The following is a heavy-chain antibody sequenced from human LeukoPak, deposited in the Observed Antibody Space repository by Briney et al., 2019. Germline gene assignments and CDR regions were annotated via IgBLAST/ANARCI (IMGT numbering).Heavy chain of an antibody. D-gene: IGHD3-22*01. CDR3: ATDGPYDSSGYYYVGHY. CDR1: GYTLTELS. CDR2: FDPEDGET. Sequence: ASVKVSCKVSGYTLTELSMHWVRQAPGKGLEWMGGFDPEDGETIYTQKFRGRVTMTEDTSTDTAYMELSSLRSEDTAVYYCATDGPYDSSGYYYVGHYWGQGTLVTVSS. V-gene: IGHV1-24*01. J-gene: IGHJ4*02.